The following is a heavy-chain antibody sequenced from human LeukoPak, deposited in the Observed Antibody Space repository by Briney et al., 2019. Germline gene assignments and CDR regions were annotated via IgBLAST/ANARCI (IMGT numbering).Heavy chain of an antibody. CDR1: GGTFSSYA. J-gene: IGHJ4*02. Sequence: SVKVSCKASGGTFSSYAISWVRQAPGQGLEWMGGIIPIFGTANYAQEFQGRVTITTDESTSTAYMELSSLRSEDTAVYYCARGRSLTSDTAMVSAGLWGQGTLVTVSS. V-gene: IGHV1-69*05. D-gene: IGHD5-18*01. CDR3: ARGRSLTSDTAMVSAGL. CDR2: IIPIFGTA.